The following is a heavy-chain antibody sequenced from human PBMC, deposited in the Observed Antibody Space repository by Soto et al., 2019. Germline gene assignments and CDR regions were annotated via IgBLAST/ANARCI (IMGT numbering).Heavy chain of an antibody. CDR3: ARMKGQLVHYYFEY. D-gene: IGHD6-6*01. V-gene: IGHV4-61*01. J-gene: IGHJ4*02. CDR1: GGSVSSGSYY. Sequence: SETLSLTCTVSGGSVSSGSYYWSWIRQPPGKGLEWIGYIYYSGSTNYNPSLKSRVTISVDKSKNQFSLKLSSVTAADTAVYYCARMKGQLVHYYFEYWGQGTLVTVFS. CDR2: IYYSGST.